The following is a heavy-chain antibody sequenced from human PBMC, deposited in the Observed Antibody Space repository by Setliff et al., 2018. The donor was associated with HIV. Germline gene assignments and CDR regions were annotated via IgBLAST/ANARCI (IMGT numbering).Heavy chain of an antibody. J-gene: IGHJ3*02. CDR3: ARGTTLNVVPDAFDI. CDR1: GYSISSGYY. D-gene: IGHD4-17*01. Sequence: TETLSLTCTVTGYSISSGYYWAWIRQPPGKGLEWIGYIYHAGNTYYNPSLKSRVTISVDTSKNQISLRLNSLTAADTAVYYCARGTTLNVVPDAFDIWGQGTMVTVSS. V-gene: IGHV4-38-2*02. CDR2: IYHAGNT.